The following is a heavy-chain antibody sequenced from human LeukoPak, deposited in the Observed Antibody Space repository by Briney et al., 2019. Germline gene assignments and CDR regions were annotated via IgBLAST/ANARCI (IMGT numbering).Heavy chain of an antibody. J-gene: IGHJ6*02. V-gene: IGHV3-21*01. CDR2: ISSSSSYI. Sequence: GGSLRLSCEASGFTFSSYAMSWVRKAPGPGLDLVSPISSSSSYIYYADSVKGRFTISRDNAKNSLYLQMNSLRAEDTAVYYCARDGDDILAGYPTGMDVWGQGTTVTVSS. CDR3: ARDGDDILAGYPTGMDV. D-gene: IGHD3-9*01. CDR1: GFTFSSYA.